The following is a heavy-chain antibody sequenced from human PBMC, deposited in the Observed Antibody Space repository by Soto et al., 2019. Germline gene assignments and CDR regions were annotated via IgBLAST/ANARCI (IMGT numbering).Heavy chain of an antibody. CDR3: ATDVVRTYYNYGMDV. CDR1: GFTFSSYA. D-gene: IGHD2-15*01. Sequence: GGSLRLSCAASGFTFSSYAMYWVRQAPGKGLEWVAVISYDGSNKYYADSVKGRFTISRDNSKNTLYLQMNSLRAEDTAAYYCATDVVRTYYNYGMDVWGQGTPVTVYS. J-gene: IGHJ6*02. V-gene: IGHV3-30-3*01. CDR2: ISYDGSNK.